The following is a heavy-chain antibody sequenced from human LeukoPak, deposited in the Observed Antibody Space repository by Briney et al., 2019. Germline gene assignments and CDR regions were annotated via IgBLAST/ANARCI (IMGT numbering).Heavy chain of an antibody. V-gene: IGHV3-23*01. Sequence: QPGGSLRLSCAVSGITLSNYGMSWVRQAPGKGLEWVAGISDSGGSTNYADSVNGRFTISRDNPKNTLYLQMNSLRAEDTAFYFCAKRGVVIRVILVGFHKEAYYFESWGQGALVTVSS. D-gene: IGHD3/OR15-3a*01. CDR1: GITLSNYG. CDR2: ISDSGGST. CDR3: AKRGVVIRVILVGFHKEAYYFES. J-gene: IGHJ4*02.